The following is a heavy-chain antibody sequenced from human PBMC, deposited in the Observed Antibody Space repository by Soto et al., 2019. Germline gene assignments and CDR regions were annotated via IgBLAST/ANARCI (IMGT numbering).Heavy chain of an antibody. CDR3: ARGGGTILAPLP. Sequence: QVQLVQSGAEVKKPGASVKVSCRASGYTFTGYFMHWVRQAPGQGREWMGWINPNSGATKYAQKFQGRVTLSRDTSIRTAYMELSGLRSDDTAVYYCARGGGTILAPLPWGQGTLVTVSS. V-gene: IGHV1-2*02. D-gene: IGHD3-3*01. CDR1: GYTFTGYF. J-gene: IGHJ5*02. CDR2: INPNSGAT.